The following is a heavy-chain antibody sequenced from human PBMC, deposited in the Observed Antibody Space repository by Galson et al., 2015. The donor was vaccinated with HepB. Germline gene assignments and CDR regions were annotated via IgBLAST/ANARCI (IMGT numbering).Heavy chain of an antibody. J-gene: IGHJ3*02. V-gene: IGHV4-39*01. CDR2: VYYGGTT. Sequence: TLSLTCTVSGDSISTSLYYWAWIRQGPGKDLEWIGSVYYGGTTYYSPSFQGRVAMSVDASKNQLSLTLTSVTAADTAVYYCARPLVLNGRFYPGVGPFYIWGQGTMVTV. D-gene: IGHD1-26*01. CDR3: ARPLVLNGRFYPGVGPFYI. CDR1: GDSISTSLYY.